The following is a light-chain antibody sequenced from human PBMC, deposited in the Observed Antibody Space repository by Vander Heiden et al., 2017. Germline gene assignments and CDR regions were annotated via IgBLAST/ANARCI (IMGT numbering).Light chain of an antibody. J-gene: IGKJ5*01. V-gene: IGKV1D-12*01. CDR2: AAS. CDR3: QQGNSFPIT. Sequence: DIQMTQSPSSVSASVGDRVTITCRASQGISSCLAWYQQKPGKAPKLLIYAASSLQIGLPSRFSGSGSGTDFTLTISSLQPEDFATYFCQQGNSFPITFGQGTRLEIK. CDR1: QGISSC.